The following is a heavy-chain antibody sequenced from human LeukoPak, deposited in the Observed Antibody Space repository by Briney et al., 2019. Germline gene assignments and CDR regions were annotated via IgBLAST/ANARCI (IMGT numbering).Heavy chain of an antibody. Sequence: SETLSLTCAVSGGSISSGGYSWSWIRQPPGKGLEWIGYIYYSGSTNYNPSLKSRVTISVDTSKNQFSLKLSSVTAADTAVYYCARSRGPRREYFQHWGQGTLVTVSS. CDR2: IYYSGST. V-gene: IGHV4-61*08. CDR3: ARSRGPRREYFQH. D-gene: IGHD5-24*01. CDR1: GGSISSGGYS. J-gene: IGHJ1*01.